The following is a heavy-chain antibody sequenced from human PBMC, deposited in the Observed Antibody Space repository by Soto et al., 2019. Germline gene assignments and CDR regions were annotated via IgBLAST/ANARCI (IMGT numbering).Heavy chain of an antibody. CDR3: ARDGVHSGYCSGGSCYLGY. D-gene: IGHD2-15*01. Sequence: ASVKVSCKASGYTFTIYYMHWVRQAPGQGLEWMGIINPSGGSTSYAQKFQGRVTMTRDTSTSTVYMELSSLRSEDTAVYYCARDGVHSGYCSGGSCYLGYWGQGTLVTVSS. CDR1: GYTFTIYY. V-gene: IGHV1-46*03. CDR2: INPSGGST. J-gene: IGHJ4*02.